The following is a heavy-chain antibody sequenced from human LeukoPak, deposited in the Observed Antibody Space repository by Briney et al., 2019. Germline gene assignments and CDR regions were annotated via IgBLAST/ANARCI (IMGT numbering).Heavy chain of an antibody. D-gene: IGHD6-13*01. CDR3: ARVQSSSWRIDY. CDR2: ISSSSSYI. CDR1: GFTFSAYA. J-gene: IGHJ4*02. V-gene: IGHV3-21*01. Sequence: GGSLRLSCAASGFTFSAYAMTWVRQAPGKGLEWVSSISSSSSYIYYADSVKGRFTISRDNAKNSLYLQMNSLRAEDTAVYYCARVQSSSWRIDYWGQGTLVTVSS.